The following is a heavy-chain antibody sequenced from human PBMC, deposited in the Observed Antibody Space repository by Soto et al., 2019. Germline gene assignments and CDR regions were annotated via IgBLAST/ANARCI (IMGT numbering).Heavy chain of an antibody. CDR1: GFTFSSYA. Sequence: QVQLVESGGGVVQPGRSLRLSCAASGFTFSSYAMHWVRQAPGKGLEWVAVISYDGSNKYYADSVKGRFTISRDNSKNTLYLQRNSLRAEDTAVYYCARDGTVWYFDLWGRGTLVTVSS. CDR2: ISYDGSNK. J-gene: IGHJ2*01. CDR3: ARDGTVWYFDL. D-gene: IGHD4-4*01. V-gene: IGHV3-30-3*01.